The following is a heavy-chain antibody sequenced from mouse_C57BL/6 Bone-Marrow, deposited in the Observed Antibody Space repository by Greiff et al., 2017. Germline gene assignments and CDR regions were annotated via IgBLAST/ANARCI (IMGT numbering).Heavy chain of an antibody. J-gene: IGHJ4*01. Sequence: EVQLQQSGTVLARPGASVKMSCKTSGYTFTSYWMHWVKQRPGQGLEWIGAIYPGNSDTSYNQKFKGKAKLTAVTSASTAYMEISSRTNEDSAVYYCTRWNPLFAMDYWGQGTSVTVSS. D-gene: IGHD1-1*01. CDR3: TRWNPLFAMDY. CDR1: GYTFTSYW. CDR2: IYPGNSDT. V-gene: IGHV1-5*01.